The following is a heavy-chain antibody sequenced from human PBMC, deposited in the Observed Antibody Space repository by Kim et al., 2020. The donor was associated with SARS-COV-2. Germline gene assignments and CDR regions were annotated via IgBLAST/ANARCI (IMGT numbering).Heavy chain of an antibody. CDR1: GFTFSSYG. CDR3: AKYYYGMDV. V-gene: IGHV3-33*06. J-gene: IGHJ6*02. CDR2: IWYDGSNK. Sequence: LSLTCAASGFTFSSYGMHWVRQAPGKGLEWVAVIWYDGSNKYYADSVKGRFTISRDNSKNTLYLQMNSLRAEDTAVYYCAKYYYGMDVWGQGTTVTVSS.